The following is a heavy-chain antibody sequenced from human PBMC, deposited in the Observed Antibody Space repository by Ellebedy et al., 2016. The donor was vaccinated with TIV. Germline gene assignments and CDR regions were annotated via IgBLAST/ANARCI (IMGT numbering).Heavy chain of an antibody. V-gene: IGHV3-33*06. J-gene: IGHJ4*02. CDR3: AKDPREWLQRGYFDC. D-gene: IGHD6-19*01. CDR1: GFTFSSYG. CDR2: IWYDATQK. Sequence: PGGSLRLSCATSGFTFSSYGMHWVRQAPGKGLEWVSVIWYDATQKYYSDSVKGRFTISRDNSKSTLYLQMSSLRAEDTAVYYCAKDPREWLQRGYFDCWGQGTLVTVSS.